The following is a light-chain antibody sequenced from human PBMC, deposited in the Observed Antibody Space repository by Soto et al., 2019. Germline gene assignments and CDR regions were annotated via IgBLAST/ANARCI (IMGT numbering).Light chain of an antibody. CDR2: AAS. CDR3: QQLNAYPHT. J-gene: IGKJ2*01. V-gene: IGKV1-9*01. CDR1: QDTRRN. Sequence: DIQLTQSPSFLSASVGDRVTISCRASQDTRRNLAWYQQETGRAPRLLIYAASIVQSGVPSRFSGSGSGTEFTLTVSGLQPEDFATYYCQQLNAYPHTFGQGTKVEIK.